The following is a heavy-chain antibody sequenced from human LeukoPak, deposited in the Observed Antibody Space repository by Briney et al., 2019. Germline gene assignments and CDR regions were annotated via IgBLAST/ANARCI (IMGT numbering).Heavy chain of an antibody. Sequence: TSETLSLTCTVSGGSISSSSYYWSWIRQPPGKGLEWIGYIYYSGSTNYNPSLKSRVTISVDTSKNQFSLKLSSVTAADTAVYYCARVGIGLAAVGWGQGTLVTVSS. J-gene: IGHJ4*02. D-gene: IGHD6-13*01. CDR3: ARVGIGLAAVG. CDR2: IYYSGST. CDR1: GGSISSSSYY. V-gene: IGHV4-61*01.